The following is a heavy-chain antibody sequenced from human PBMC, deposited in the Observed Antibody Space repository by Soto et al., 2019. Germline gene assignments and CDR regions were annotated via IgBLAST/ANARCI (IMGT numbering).Heavy chain of an antibody. J-gene: IGHJ6*02. V-gene: IGHV3-30-3*01. CDR2: ISSDGSGN. CDR1: GFTFSNYA. Sequence: LGGSLRLSCAASGFTFSNYAMHWVRQAPGKGLEWVAIISSDGSGNYYADSVKGRFTVSRDNSKNTLFLQVNSLRPEDTAVYYCARELPAPPDYYYGLDVWGQGTTVTVSS. D-gene: IGHD2-2*01. CDR3: ARELPAPPDYYYGLDV.